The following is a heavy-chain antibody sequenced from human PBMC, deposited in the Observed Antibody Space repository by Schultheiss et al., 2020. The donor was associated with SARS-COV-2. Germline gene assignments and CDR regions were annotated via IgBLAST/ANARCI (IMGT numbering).Heavy chain of an antibody. CDR2: IYYSGST. J-gene: IGHJ6*02. CDR1: GGSISSYY. D-gene: IGHD4-17*01. V-gene: IGHV4-59*01. CDR3: AIDYGDYPPYYYYGMDV. Sequence: SETLSLTCTVSGGSISSYYWSWIRQPPGKGLEWIGYIYYSGSTNYNPSLKSRVTISVDTSKNQFSLKLSSVTAADTAVYYCAIDYGDYPPYYYYGMDVWGQGTTVTVSS.